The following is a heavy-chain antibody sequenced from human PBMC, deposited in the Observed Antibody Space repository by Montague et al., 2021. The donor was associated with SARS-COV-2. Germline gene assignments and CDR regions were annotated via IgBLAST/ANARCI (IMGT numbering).Heavy chain of an antibody. CDR3: AREDQLLHDAFDI. D-gene: IGHD2-2*01. CDR1: GFTFSSYA. Sequence: SLRLSCAASGFTFSSYAMHWVRQAPGKGLEWVAVISYDGSNKYYADSVEGRFTISRDNSKNTLYLQMNSLRAEDTAVYYCAREDQLLHDAFDIWGQGTMVTVSS. CDR2: ISYDGSNK. V-gene: IGHV3-30-3*01. J-gene: IGHJ3*02.